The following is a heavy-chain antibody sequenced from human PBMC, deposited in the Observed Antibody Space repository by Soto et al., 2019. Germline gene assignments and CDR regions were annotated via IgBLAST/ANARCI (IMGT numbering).Heavy chain of an antibody. CDR3: ARDSSFDDSSGYLDY. CDR2: INQDGSKK. V-gene: IGHV3-7*01. J-gene: IGHJ4*02. CDR1: GFTFSSYA. D-gene: IGHD3-22*01. Sequence: SCAASGFTFSSYAMHWVRQAPGKGLEWVANINQDGSKKYYVDSVKGRLTISRDNAKNSLYLQMNSLRAEDTAVYYCARDSSFDDSSGYLDYWGQGTLVTVSS.